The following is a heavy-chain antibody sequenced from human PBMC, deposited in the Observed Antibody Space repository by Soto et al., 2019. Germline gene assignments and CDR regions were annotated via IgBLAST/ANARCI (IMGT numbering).Heavy chain of an antibody. V-gene: IGHV4-59*01. Sequence: LSLTCTVSGGSISSYYWSWIRQPPGKGLEWIGYIYYSGSTNYNPSLKSRVTISVDTSKDQFSLKLSSVTAADTAVYYCARARDMDVWGQGTTVTVSS. CDR1: GGSISSYY. CDR2: IYYSGST. J-gene: IGHJ6*02. CDR3: ARARDMDV.